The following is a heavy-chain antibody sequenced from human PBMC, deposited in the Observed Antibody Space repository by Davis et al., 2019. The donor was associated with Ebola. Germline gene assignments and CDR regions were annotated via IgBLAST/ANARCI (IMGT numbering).Heavy chain of an antibody. J-gene: IGHJ4*02. Sequence: MPSETLSLTCTVSGGPISSSSYYWGWIRQPPGKGLEWIGSIYYSGSTYYNPSLTSRVTISVDTSKNQFSLKLSSVTAAGTAIYYCARPTAFSRIDYWGQGSLVTVSS. CDR2: IYYSGST. CDR3: ARPTAFSRIDY. CDR1: GGPISSSSYY. D-gene: IGHD4-17*01. V-gene: IGHV4-39*01.